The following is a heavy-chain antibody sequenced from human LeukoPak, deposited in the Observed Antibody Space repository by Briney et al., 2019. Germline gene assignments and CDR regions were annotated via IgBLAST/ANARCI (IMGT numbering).Heavy chain of an antibody. CDR2: IYSGGST. V-gene: IGHV3-53*01. J-gene: IGHJ4*02. CDR3: AKDHLFLYYYDSSGYPPT. CDR1: GFTVSSNY. Sequence: GGSLRLSCAASGFTVSSNYMSWVRQAPGKGLEWVSVIYSGGSTYYADSVKGRFTISRDNSKNTLYLQMNSLRAEDTAVYYCAKDHLFLYYYDSSGYPPTWGQGTLVTVSS. D-gene: IGHD3-22*01.